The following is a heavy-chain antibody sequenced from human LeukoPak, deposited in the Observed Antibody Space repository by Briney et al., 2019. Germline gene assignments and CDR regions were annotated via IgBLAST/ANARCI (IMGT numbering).Heavy chain of an antibody. CDR3: ARDLLGYYDSSGYHFDI. D-gene: IGHD3-22*01. Sequence: SETLSLTCTVSGGSISSYYWSWIRQPAGKGLEWIGRIYTSGRTNYNPSLKSRVTMSVDTSKNQFSLKLSSVTAADTAVYYCARDLLGYYDSSGYHFDIWGQGTMVTVSS. CDR2: IYTSGRT. CDR1: GGSISSYY. V-gene: IGHV4-4*07. J-gene: IGHJ3*02.